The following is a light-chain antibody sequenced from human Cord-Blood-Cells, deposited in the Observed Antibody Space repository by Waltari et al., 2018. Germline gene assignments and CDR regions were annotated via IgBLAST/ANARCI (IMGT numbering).Light chain of an antibody. CDR1: QSVSRN. V-gene: IGKV3-15*01. CDR3: QQYNNWPSLT. J-gene: IGKJ4*01. CDR2: GAS. Sequence: EIVMTQSPATLSLSPGERATLSCRASQSVSRNLAWYQQKPGQAPRLLIYGASTRATGIPARFSGSGSGTEFTLTISSLQSEDCAVYYCQQYNNWPSLTFGGGTKVEIK.